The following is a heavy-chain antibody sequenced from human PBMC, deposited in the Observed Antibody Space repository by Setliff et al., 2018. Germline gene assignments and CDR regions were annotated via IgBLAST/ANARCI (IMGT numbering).Heavy chain of an antibody. CDR1: GGSISSSSYY. J-gene: IGHJ4*02. D-gene: IGHD3-3*01. V-gene: IGHV4-39*07. CDR3: ARTYNFWSGYFDY. Sequence: SETLSLTCTVSGGSISSSSYYWGWIRQPPGKGLERIGSIYHSGSTYYNPSLKSRVTISVDTSKNQFSLKLSSVTAADTAVYYCARTYNFWSGYFDYWGQGTLVTVSS. CDR2: IYHSGST.